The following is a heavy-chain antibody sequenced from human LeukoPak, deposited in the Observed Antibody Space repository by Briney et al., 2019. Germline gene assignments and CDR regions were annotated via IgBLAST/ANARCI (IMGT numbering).Heavy chain of an antibody. Sequence: SVKVSYKAYGGTFISYTISWVRQAPGQGLEWIGRIIPILGIANYAQKLQGRVTITADKSTSTAYMELSSLRSEDTAVYYCAREGVVPAADGGWFDPWGQGTLVTVSS. D-gene: IGHD2-2*01. CDR1: GGTFISYT. V-gene: IGHV1-69*04. CDR3: AREGVVPAADGGWFDP. CDR2: IIPILGIA. J-gene: IGHJ5*02.